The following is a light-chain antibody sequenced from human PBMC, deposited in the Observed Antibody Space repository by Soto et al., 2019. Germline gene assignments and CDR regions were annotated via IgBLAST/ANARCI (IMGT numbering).Light chain of an antibody. CDR2: GVF. CDR3: QQYNKWPLT. CDR1: ESVSSN. J-gene: IGKJ4*01. Sequence: EIVMTQSPATLSLAPGERATLSCRASESVSSNLAWYQQKYGQAPRRLIYGVFTRATGIPARFSGSGSGTELTLTISSLQSEDFTVYYCQQYNKWPLTFGGGTKVDIK. V-gene: IGKV3-15*01.